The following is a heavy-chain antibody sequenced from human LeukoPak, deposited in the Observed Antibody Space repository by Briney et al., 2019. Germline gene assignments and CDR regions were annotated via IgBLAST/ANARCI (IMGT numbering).Heavy chain of an antibody. V-gene: IGHV4-59*02. Sequence: SETLSLTCVVSGGSVSGYYWGWIRQPPGRGLEWIGYVYYSGSTNYNPSFKSRITISVDTSRNQFSPQLSSVTAADTAVYYCARIHRYCSGGACYVLDNWGQGTLVAISS. CDR2: VYYSGST. CDR3: ARIHRYCSGGACYVLDN. J-gene: IGHJ4*02. CDR1: GGSVSGYY. D-gene: IGHD2-15*01.